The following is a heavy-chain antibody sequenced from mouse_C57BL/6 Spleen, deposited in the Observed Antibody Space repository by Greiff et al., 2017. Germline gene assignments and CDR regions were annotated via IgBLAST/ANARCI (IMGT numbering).Heavy chain of an antibody. D-gene: IGHD2-5*01. V-gene: IGHV1-85*01. J-gene: IGHJ2*01. CDR2: IYPRDGST. CDR1: GYTFTSYD. Sequence: VNLVESGPELVKPGASVKLSCKASGYTFTSYDINWVKQRPGQGLEWIGWIYPRDGSTKYNEKFKGKATLTVDTSSSTAYMELHSLTSEDSAVYFCARSAYYSNYGYFDYWGQGTTLTVSS. CDR3: ARSAYYSNYGYFDY.